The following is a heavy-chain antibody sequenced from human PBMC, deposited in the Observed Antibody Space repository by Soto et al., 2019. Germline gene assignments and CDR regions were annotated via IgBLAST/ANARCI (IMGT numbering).Heavy chain of an antibody. D-gene: IGHD1-7*01. V-gene: IGHV3-23*01. CDR3: AKPGPTGTTGRTHPWFDS. Sequence: EVQLLDSGGGLVQPGESLRLSCAASGFTFSSYAMSWVRQAPGEGLEWGSTISAGGTTTYYADSVKGRFTISRDNSKNTLHLQMNSLRAEDTAVYYCAKPGPTGTTGRTHPWFDSWGQGNLVTVSS. CDR2: ISAGGTTT. J-gene: IGHJ5*01. CDR1: GFTFSSYA.